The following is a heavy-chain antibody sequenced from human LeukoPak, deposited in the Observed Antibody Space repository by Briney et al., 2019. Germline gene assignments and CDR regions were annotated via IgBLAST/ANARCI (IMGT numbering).Heavy chain of an antibody. J-gene: IGHJ4*02. CDR3: AKVPSGGGDHPGYYFDY. CDR2: ISGDGGST. V-gene: IGHV3-43*02. Sequence: GGSLRLSCAASGFTFDDYAMHWVRQAPGKGLEWVSLISGDGGSTYYADSVKGRFTISRDNSKNSLYLQMNSLRTEDTALYYCAKVPSGGGDHPGYYFDYWGQGTLVTVSS. CDR1: GFTFDDYA. D-gene: IGHD4-17*01.